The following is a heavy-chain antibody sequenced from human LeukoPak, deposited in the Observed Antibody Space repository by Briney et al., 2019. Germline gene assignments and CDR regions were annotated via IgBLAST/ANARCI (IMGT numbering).Heavy chain of an antibody. CDR2: ISAYNGNT. J-gene: IGHJ4*02. Sequence: GASVKVSGKASGYTFTSYGINWVRQAPGQGLEWMGWISAYNGNTNYAQKLQGRVTMTTDTSTSTVYMELRSLRSDDTAVYYCARDTISNYYDSTGYFSYWGQGTLATVSS. D-gene: IGHD3-22*01. CDR3: ARDTISNYYDSTGYFSY. CDR1: GYTFTSYG. V-gene: IGHV1-18*01.